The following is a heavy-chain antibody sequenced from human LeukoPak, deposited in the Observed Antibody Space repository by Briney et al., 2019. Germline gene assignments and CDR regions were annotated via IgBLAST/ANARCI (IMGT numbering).Heavy chain of an antibody. D-gene: IGHD6-13*01. V-gene: IGHV1-2*02. CDR1: GYTFTGYY. CDR3: ARDSSSWDAEYFQH. CDR2: INPNSGGT. J-gene: IGHJ1*01. Sequence: ASVKVSCKASGYTFTGYYMHWVRQAPGQGLEWMGWINPNSGGTNYAQKFQGRVTMTRDTSISTAYMELSRLRSDDTAVYYCARDSSSWDAEYFQHWSQGTLVTVSS.